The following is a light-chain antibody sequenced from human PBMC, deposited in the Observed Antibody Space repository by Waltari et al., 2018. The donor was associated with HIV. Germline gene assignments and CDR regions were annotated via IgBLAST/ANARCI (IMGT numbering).Light chain of an antibody. Sequence: QSALTQPPSASGSPGQSATIACTGTSSDVGGASYLSWYQQRPGKAPKLMIYEVNKRPSGVPDHFSGSKSANTASLTVSGLQADDEADYYCNSYAGSNNWVFGGGTKLTVL. J-gene: IGLJ3*02. CDR1: SSDVGGASY. V-gene: IGLV2-8*01. CDR3: NSYAGSNNWV. CDR2: EVN.